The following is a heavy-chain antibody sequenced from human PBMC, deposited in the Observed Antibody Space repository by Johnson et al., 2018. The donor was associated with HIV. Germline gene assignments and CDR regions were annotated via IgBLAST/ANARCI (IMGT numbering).Heavy chain of an antibody. J-gene: IGHJ3*02. CDR1: GFTFSSYG. V-gene: IGHV3-33*01. CDR2: IWYDGSNK. CDR3: AREVDGFDI. Sequence: MQLVESGGGLVQPGRSLRLSCAASGFTFSSYGMHWVRQAPGKGLEWVAVIWYDGSNKYYADSVKGRFTISRDNAKNTLYLHMNSLRAEDTAVYYCAREVDGFDIWGQGTMVTVSS.